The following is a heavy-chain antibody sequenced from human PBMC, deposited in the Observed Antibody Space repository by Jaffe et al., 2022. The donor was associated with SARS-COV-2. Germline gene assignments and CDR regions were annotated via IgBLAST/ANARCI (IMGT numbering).Heavy chain of an antibody. CDR1: GFTFSNAW. Sequence: EVQLVESGGGLVKPGGSLRLSCAASGFTFSNAWMSWVRQAPGKGLEWVGRIKSKTDGGTTDYAAPVKGRFTISRDDSKNTLYLQMNSLKTEDTAVYYCTTVVVVTAIGAQLDSHNDYWGQGTLVTVSS. CDR2: IKSKTDGGTT. CDR3: TTVVVVTAIGAQLDSHNDY. D-gene: IGHD2-21*02. J-gene: IGHJ4*02. V-gene: IGHV3-15*01.